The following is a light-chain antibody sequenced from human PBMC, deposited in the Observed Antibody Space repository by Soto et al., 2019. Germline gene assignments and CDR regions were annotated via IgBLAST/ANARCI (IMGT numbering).Light chain of an antibody. J-gene: IGLJ3*02. CDR2: EVT. Sequence: QSALTQPPSASGSPGQSVTISCTGTSSDVGAYNYVCWYQQHPGKAPKLIISEVTKRPSGVPDRFSGSKSGNTASLTVTGLQAEXEADYYCSSYAGSNNPWVFGGGTQLTVL. CDR1: SSDVGAYNY. V-gene: IGLV2-8*01. CDR3: SSYAGSNNPWV.